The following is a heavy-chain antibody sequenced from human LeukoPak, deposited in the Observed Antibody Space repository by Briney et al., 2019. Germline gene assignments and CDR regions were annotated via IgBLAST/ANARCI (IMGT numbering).Heavy chain of an antibody. CDR1: GFTFSSYG. J-gene: IGHJ4*02. V-gene: IGHV3-33*06. D-gene: IGHD6-13*01. Sequence: GGSLRLSCAASGFTFSSYGMHWVRQAPGKGLEWVAVIWYDGSNKYYADSVKGRFTISRDNSKNTLYLQMNSLRAEDTAVYYCAKDRSSMIAAAGTFDYWGQRTLVTVSS. CDR2: IWYDGSNK. CDR3: AKDRSSMIAAAGTFDY.